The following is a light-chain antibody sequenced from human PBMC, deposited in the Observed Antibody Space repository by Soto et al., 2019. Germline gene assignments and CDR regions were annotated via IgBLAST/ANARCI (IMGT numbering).Light chain of an antibody. CDR3: QQSYDSPRT. CDR2: TAS. J-gene: IGKJ1*01. Sequence: AIQMTQSPSSLSASVGDRVIITCRASQAIRNDLGWYQQKPGKAPKLLIYTASTLQSGVPSRFSGSGSGADFTLTISSLQPEDFATYSCQQSYDSPRTFGQGPKVDIK. V-gene: IGKV1-6*01. CDR1: QAIRND.